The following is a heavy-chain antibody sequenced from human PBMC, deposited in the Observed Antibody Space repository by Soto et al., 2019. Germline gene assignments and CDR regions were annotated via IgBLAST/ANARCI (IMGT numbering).Heavy chain of an antibody. CDR3: ARDWTSPSCVSSSCPRGGWFDP. CDR2: INPYNANT. D-gene: IGHD2-15*01. Sequence: ASVKVSCKASGYTLTDHGISWVRQAPGQGLEWMGWINPYNANTRYGEKVQGRVTMTTDTSSTVYMELTGLTSDGTAVYYCARDWTSPSCVSSSCPRGGWFDPWGQGTLVTVSS. V-gene: IGHV1-18*04. J-gene: IGHJ5*02. CDR1: GYTLTDHG.